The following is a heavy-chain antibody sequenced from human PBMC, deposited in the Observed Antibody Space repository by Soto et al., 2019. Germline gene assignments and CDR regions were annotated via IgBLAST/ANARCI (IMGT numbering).Heavy chain of an antibody. CDR3: ARREIQGHIDY. Sequence: SETLSLTCAVFGYSISSCNWWGCLRQPAGKGLEWMGDIYYSGTTYYTPSLKSPVNMSVDKSTHQFSLKLTAVTAVDTAVYYCARREIQGHIDYWGQGTLVTVSS. CDR1: GYSISSCNW. CDR2: IYYSGTT. J-gene: IGHJ4*02. D-gene: IGHD1-26*01. V-gene: IGHV4-28*01.